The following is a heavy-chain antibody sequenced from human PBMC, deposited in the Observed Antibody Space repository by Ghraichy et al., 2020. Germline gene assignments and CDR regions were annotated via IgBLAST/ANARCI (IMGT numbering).Heavy chain of an antibody. D-gene: IGHD3-16*01. CDR2: ISSSGDRT. Sequence: GGSLRLSCAASAFTFTTYAMSWVRQAPGKGLEWVSRISSSGDRTEYADSVKGRFTISRDNSKYMVYVKMNSLRVDDAAVYYCARDGGWGSFDSWGQGTLVTVSS. J-gene: IGHJ4*02. CDR1: AFTFTTYA. CDR3: ARDGGWGSFDS. V-gene: IGHV3-23*01.